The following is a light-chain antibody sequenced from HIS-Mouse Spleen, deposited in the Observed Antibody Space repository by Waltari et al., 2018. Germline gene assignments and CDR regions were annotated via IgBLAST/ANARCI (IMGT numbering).Light chain of an antibody. CDR3: NSRDSSGNHVV. V-gene: IGLV3-19*01. CDR2: GKN. J-gene: IGLJ2*01. Sequence: SSELTQDPAVSVALGQTVRITCQGDSLRSYYASWYQQKPGQAPVLVIYGKNNRPSGSTDRFAGSSSGNTASLTITGAQAEDEADYYCNSRDSSGNHVVFGGGTKLTVI. CDR1: SLRSYY.